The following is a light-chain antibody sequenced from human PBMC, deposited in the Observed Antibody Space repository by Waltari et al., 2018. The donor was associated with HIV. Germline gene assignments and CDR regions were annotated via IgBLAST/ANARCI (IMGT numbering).Light chain of an antibody. CDR2: WAS. CDR1: QSLLYSSNNKNF. Sequence: DIVMTQSPDSLAVSLGERATINCKSSQSLLYSSNNKNFLAWYQQKPRQPPKLLIYWASIRASGVPDRFSASGSGTDFTLTINSLLAEDVAVYYCQQYYNTLWTFGQGTKVEIK. V-gene: IGKV4-1*01. J-gene: IGKJ1*01. CDR3: QQYYNTLWT.